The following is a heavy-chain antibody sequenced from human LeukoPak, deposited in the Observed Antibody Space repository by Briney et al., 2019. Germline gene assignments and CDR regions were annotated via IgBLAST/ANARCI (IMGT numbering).Heavy chain of an antibody. CDR1: GGTFSAYA. V-gene: IGHV1-69*04. J-gene: IGHJ4*02. CDR3: AKDTLTTTAVDVPGGY. D-gene: IGHD6-19*01. CDR2: IIPILGEA. Sequence: ASVKVSCKASGGTFSAYAISWVRQAPGQGLEWMGRIIPILGEANYAQKFQGRVTITADKSTSTTYMELSGLRSEDTAVYYCAKDTLTTTAVDVPGGYWGQGTLVTVSS.